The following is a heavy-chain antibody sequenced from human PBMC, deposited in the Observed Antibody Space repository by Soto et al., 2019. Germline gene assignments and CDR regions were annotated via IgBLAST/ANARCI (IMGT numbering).Heavy chain of an antibody. J-gene: IGHJ4*02. CDR1: GFTFSSYG. D-gene: IGHD7-27*01. CDR2: IPYDGSDK. Sequence: PGGSLRLSCAASGFTFSSYGMHWVRQAPGKGLEWVALIPYDGSDKLYVDSVKGRFTISRDNSRNTLYLQMNSLRTEDTAVYYCAKQQTGKYWGYFDYWGRGILVTVSS. V-gene: IGHV3-30*18. CDR3: AKQQTGKYWGYFDY.